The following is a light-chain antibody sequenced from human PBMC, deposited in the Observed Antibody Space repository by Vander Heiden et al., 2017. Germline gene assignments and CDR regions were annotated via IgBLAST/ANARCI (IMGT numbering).Light chain of an antibody. CDR2: EGS. Sequence: QSALTQPASVSGSPGQSITISCTGTSSDVGSYNLVSWYQQHPGKAPKLMIDEGSKRPSGVSNRFSGSKSGNTASLTISGLQAEDEADYYCCSYAGSSTFRVFGGGTKLTVL. J-gene: IGLJ3*02. CDR1: SSDVGSYNL. CDR3: CSYAGSSTFRV. V-gene: IGLV2-23*03.